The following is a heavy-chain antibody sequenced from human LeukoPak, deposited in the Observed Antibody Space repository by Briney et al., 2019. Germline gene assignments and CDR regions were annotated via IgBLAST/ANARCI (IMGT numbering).Heavy chain of an antibody. CDR1: GFMFSSFE. V-gene: IGHV3-48*03. Sequence: GGSLRLSCAASGFMFSSFEMYWVRQAPGKGLEWVSYISSGASTMYYADSVKGRFTISRDNARNSLFLQMNSLRAEDTAVYYCALLAVASDFDYWGQGTLVTVPS. CDR3: ALLAVASDFDY. D-gene: IGHD6-19*01. CDR2: ISSGASTM. J-gene: IGHJ4*02.